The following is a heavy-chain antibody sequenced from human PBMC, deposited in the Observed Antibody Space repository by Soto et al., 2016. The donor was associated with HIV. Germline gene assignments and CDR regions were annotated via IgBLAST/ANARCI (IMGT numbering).Heavy chain of an antibody. CDR1: GFTFSSYA. J-gene: IGHJ1*01. D-gene: IGHD1-26*01. V-gene: IGHV3-23*01. Sequence: EVQLLESKGGLVQPGGSLRLSCAASGFTFSSYAMSWVRQAPGKGLEWVSAISGSGGSTYYADSVKGRFTISRDNSKNTLCLQMNSLRAGDTAVYYCAKEAAGGSYYLRAEYFQHWGQGTLVTVSS. CDR2: ISGSGGST. CDR3: AKEAAGGSYYLRAEYFQH.